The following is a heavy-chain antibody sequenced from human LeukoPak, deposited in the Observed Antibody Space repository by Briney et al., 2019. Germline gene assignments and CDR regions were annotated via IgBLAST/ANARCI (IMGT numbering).Heavy chain of an antibody. J-gene: IGHJ6*03. Sequence: PGGSLRLSCAASGFTFSDYYMSWIRQAPGKGLEWVSYISSSGSTIYYADSVKGRFTISRDNAKNSLYLQMDSLRAEDMALYYCAKDSGPGGSYYYYYMDVWGKGTTVTVSS. V-gene: IGHV3-11*01. CDR2: ISSSGSTI. CDR1: GFTFSDYY. CDR3: AKDSGPGGSYYYYYMDV. D-gene: IGHD1-26*01.